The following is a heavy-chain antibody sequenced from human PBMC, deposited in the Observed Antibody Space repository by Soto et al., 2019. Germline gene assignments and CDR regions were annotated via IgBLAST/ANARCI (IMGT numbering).Heavy chain of an antibody. J-gene: IGHJ6*02. CDR3: ARANFYDSSGYYYAYYYXYGMDV. CDR2: INPSGGST. CDR1: XYTFTSYY. V-gene: IGHV1-46*01. D-gene: IGHD3-22*01. Sequence: ASVKVSCXAXXYTFTSYYMPXVRQAPGQGLEWMGIINPSGGSTSYAQKFQGRVTMTRDTSTSTVYMELSSLRSEDTAVYYCARANFYDSSGYYYAYYYXYGMDVWGQGTTVTVSS.